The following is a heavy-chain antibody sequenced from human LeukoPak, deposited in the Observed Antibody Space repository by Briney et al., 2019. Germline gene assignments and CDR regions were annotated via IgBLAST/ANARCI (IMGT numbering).Heavy chain of an antibody. J-gene: IGHJ4*02. V-gene: IGHV3-48*01. CDR1: GFTFSAYS. Sequence: GGSLRLSCAASGFTFSAYSMNWVRQAPGKGLEWISFIRHDSSDIYDADSVKGRFTISRDNGKNSVYLQMNSLRAEDTAVYYCVREWFGVLIWGQGTLVTVSS. D-gene: IGHD3-10*01. CDR3: VREWFGVLI. CDR2: IRHDSSDI.